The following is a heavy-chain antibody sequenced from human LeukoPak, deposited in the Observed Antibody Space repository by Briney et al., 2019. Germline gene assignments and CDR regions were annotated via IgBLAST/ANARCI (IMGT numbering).Heavy chain of an antibody. CDR2: IYTSGGT. V-gene: IGHV4-61*02. Sequence: PSQTLSLTCTVSGGSISSGSYYWSWIRQPAGKGLEWIGRIYTSGGTNYNPSLKSRVTISVDTSKNQFSLELSSVTAADTAVYYCARGGTIFGVVTEYFQHWGQGTLVTVSS. CDR1: GGSISSGSYY. D-gene: IGHD3-3*01. J-gene: IGHJ1*01. CDR3: ARGGTIFGVVTEYFQH.